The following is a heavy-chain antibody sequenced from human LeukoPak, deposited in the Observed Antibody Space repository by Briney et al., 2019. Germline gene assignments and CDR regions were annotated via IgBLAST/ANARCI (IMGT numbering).Heavy chain of an antibody. Sequence: GGSLRLSCEGSRFTFSGYSMHWVRQAPGKGLEWVSAISGSGGSTYYANSVKGRFTISRDNSKNTLYLQMNSLRAEDTAVYYCAPRDVPYLVWGQGTLVTVSS. CDR3: APRDVPYLV. J-gene: IGHJ4*02. D-gene: IGHD5-24*01. CDR1: RFTFSGYS. V-gene: IGHV3-23*01. CDR2: ISGSGGST.